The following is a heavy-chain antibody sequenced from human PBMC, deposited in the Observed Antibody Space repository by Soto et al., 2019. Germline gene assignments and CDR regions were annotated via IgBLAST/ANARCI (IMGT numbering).Heavy chain of an antibody. D-gene: IGHD4-4*01. V-gene: IGHV2-5*02. CDR2: IYWDGDT. Sequence: QITLKESGPTVVKPTQTLTLSCTFSGFSLSSDGVGVGWIRQPPGKAPEWLALIYWDGDTRYSPSLKTGLTITKDASKNQVVLTMTNMDPVDTATYYCAHSSLHYKKWFDPWGQGTLVIVSS. J-gene: IGHJ5*02. CDR3: AHSSLHYKKWFDP. CDR1: GFSLSSDGVG.